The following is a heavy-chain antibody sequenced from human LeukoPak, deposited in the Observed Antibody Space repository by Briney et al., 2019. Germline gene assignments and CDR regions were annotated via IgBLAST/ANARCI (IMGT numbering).Heavy chain of an antibody. CDR3: ARGWFGVSRAYYYYYGMDV. D-gene: IGHD3-10*01. CDR2: IYYSGST. V-gene: IGHV4-30-4*01. Sequence: PSETLSLTCTVSGGSISSGDYYWSWIRQPPGKGLEWIGYIYYSGSTYYNPSLKSRVTISVDTSKNQFSLKLSSVTAADTAVYYCARGWFGVSRAYYYYYGMDVWGQGTTVTVSS. CDR1: GGSISSGDYY. J-gene: IGHJ6*02.